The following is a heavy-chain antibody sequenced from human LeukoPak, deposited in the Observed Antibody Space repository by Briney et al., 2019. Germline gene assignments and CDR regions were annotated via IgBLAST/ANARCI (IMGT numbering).Heavy chain of an antibody. CDR3: ARHRSYDSSGYYYPAAFDI. Sequence: PGGSLRLSCAASGFTFSSYSMNWVRQAPGKGLEWVSSISSSSSYIYYADSVKGRFTISRDNAKNSLYLQMNSLRAEDTAVYYCARHRSYDSSGYYYPAAFDIWGQGTMVTVSS. CDR1: GFTFSSYS. V-gene: IGHV3-21*01. J-gene: IGHJ3*02. CDR2: ISSSSSYI. D-gene: IGHD3-22*01.